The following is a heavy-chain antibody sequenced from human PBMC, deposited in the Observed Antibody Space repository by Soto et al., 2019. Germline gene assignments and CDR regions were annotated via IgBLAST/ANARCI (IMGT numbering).Heavy chain of an antibody. CDR3: ARNHILTGYPEYYFDS. Sequence: SVKVSCKASGGTFSSYAISWVRQAPGQGLEWMGGIIPIFGTANYAQKFQGRVTITADKSTSTAYMELSSLRSEDTAVYYCARNHILTGYPEYYFDSWGQGTLVTVSS. CDR2: IIPIFGTA. V-gene: IGHV1-69*06. CDR1: GGTFSSYA. J-gene: IGHJ4*02. D-gene: IGHD3-9*01.